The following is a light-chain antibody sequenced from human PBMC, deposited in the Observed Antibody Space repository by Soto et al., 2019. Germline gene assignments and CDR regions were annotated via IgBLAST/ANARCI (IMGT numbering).Light chain of an antibody. CDR2: DVS. V-gene: IGLV2-14*01. CDR1: SSHVGGYNY. Sequence: QSALTQPASVSGSPGQSITISCTGTSSHVGGYNYVSWYQQHPGKAPKLMIYDVSNRPSGVSNRFSGSKSGNTASLTISGLQAEDEADYYCSSYTSSRVFGTGTKLTVL. CDR3: SSYTSSRV. J-gene: IGLJ1*01.